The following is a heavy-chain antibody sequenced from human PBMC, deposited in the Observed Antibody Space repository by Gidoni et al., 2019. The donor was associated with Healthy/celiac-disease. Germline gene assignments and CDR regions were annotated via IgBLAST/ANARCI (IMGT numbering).Heavy chain of an antibody. J-gene: IGHJ1*01. Sequence: EVQLLESGGGLVQPGGSLRLSCAASGFTFSRSSMSWVRQAPGKGLEWVSAISGSGGSTYYADSVKGRFTISRDNSKNTLYLQMNSLRAEDTAVYYCAKDRDYYDSSGSIAEYFQHWGQGTLVTVSS. CDR3: AKDRDYYDSSGSIAEYFQH. CDR2: ISGSGGST. CDR1: GFTFSRSS. V-gene: IGHV3-23*01. D-gene: IGHD3-22*01.